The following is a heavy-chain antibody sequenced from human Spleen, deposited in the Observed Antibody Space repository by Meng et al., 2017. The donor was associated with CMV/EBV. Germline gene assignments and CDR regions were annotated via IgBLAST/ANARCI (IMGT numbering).Heavy chain of an antibody. CDR2: IGTAGDT. D-gene: IGHD2-2*01. CDR3: AKDWGRYCRGISCYRSYFDS. V-gene: IGHV3-13*01. J-gene: IGHJ4*02. CDR1: GFTFGDYL. Sequence: GGSLRLSCTSSGFTFGDYLMSWVRQATGKGLEWVSAIGTAGDTYYPGSVKGRFTISRDNSKNTVSLQMNSLRAEDTAVYYCAKDWGRYCRGISCYRSYFDSWGQGTLVTVSS.